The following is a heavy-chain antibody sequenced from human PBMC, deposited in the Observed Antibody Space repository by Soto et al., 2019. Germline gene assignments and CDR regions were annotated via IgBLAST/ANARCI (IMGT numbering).Heavy chain of an antibody. CDR2: ISYDGSNK. V-gene: IGHV3-30-3*01. J-gene: IGHJ4*01. D-gene: IGHD6-19*01. CDR3: ARSISIAVAGLPPVY. Sequence: GGSLRLSCAASGFTFSSYAMHWVRQAPGKGLEWVAVISYDGSNKYYADSVKGRFTISRDNSKNTLYLQMNSLRAEDTAVYYCARSISIAVAGLPPVYWGQGTLVTVSS. CDR1: GFTFSSYA.